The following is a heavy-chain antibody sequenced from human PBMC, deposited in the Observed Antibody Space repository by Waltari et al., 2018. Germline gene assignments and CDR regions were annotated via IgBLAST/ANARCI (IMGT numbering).Heavy chain of an antibody. J-gene: IGHJ4*01. CDR1: GGPFSSYA. Sequence: QVPLVQSGDEVNKPVSSVKVSCKASGGPFSSYAISWVRPAPGQGLEWMGGIIPKFGTANDAQKVQGRVTITTDESTSTGYMDLSSLRSEDTAVYYCARGEGISYFAYWGHGTLVTVSS. CDR2: IIPKFGTA. CDR3: ARGEGISYFAY. D-gene: IGHD3-16*01. V-gene: IGHV1-69*05.